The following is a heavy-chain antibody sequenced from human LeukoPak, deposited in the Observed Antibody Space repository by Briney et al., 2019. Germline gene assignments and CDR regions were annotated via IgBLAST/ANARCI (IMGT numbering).Heavy chain of an antibody. J-gene: IGHJ4*02. Sequence: GGSLRLSCAGSGFTFNTYAISWVRQAPGKGLEWVAAISGSGTGTYYADSVQGRFTISSDSSKNTLYLQMNSLRAEDTAVYFCAKDTWGVSFFDHWGQGTLVTVSS. CDR2: ISGSGTGT. V-gene: IGHV3-23*01. CDR1: GFTFNTYA. D-gene: IGHD3-16*01. CDR3: AKDTWGVSFFDH.